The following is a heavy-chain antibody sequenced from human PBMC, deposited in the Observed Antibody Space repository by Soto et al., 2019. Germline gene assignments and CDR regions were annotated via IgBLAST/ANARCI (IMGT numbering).Heavy chain of an antibody. J-gene: IGHJ4*02. Sequence: PGGSLRLSCAASGFSFSISPMHWVRQAPGKGPEWVALISYDETNKFYADSVKGRFTISRDNSKSTLYLQVDSLRPEDAAVYYCARDPKTSGGQHWAFDYFDSWGQGTLVTVSS. CDR2: ISYDETNK. V-gene: IGHV3-30-3*01. CDR1: GFSFSISP. D-gene: IGHD7-27*01. CDR3: ARDPKTSGGQHWAFDYFDS.